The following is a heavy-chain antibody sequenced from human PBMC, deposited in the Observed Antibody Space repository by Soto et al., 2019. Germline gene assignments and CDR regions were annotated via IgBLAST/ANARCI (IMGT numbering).Heavy chain of an antibody. CDR2: ISSSSSTI. CDR1: GLTFSTKS. D-gene: IGHD2-2*01. CDR3: ARYSTKLGY. Sequence: PGGSLRPSCAAPGLTFSTKSMTWVRQAPGKGLEWVSYISSSSSTIYYADSVKGRFTISRDNAKNSLYLQMNSLRAEDTAVYYCARYSTKLGYWGQGTLVTAPQ. V-gene: IGHV3-48*01. J-gene: IGHJ4*02.